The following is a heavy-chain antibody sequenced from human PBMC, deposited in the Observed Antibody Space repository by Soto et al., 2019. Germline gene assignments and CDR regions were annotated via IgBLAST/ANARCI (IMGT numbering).Heavy chain of an antibody. CDR3: ARDRGYPENLNWFDP. CDR2: ISYDGSNK. CDR1: GFTFSSYA. D-gene: IGHD3-10*01. J-gene: IGHJ5*02. V-gene: IGHV3-30-3*01. Sequence: GGSLRLSFAASGFTFSSYAMHWVRQAPGKGLEWVAVISYDGSNKYYADSVKGRFTISRDNSKNTLYLQMNSLRAEDTAVYYCARDRGYPENLNWFDPWGQGTLVTVSS.